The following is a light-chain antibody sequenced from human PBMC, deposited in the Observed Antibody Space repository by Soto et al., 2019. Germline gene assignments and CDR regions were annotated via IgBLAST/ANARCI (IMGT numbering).Light chain of an antibody. Sequence: EIVLTQSPGTLSLSAGERATLSCRASQTISSNYLAWYQQKPGQAPRLLIFGASYMATGIPDRFSGSGSGTDFTLTISILEPEDFAVYYCQQYGRSPPEFTFGPGTKVDIK. J-gene: IGKJ3*01. CDR2: GAS. CDR3: QQYGRSPPEFT. V-gene: IGKV3-20*01. CDR1: QTISSNY.